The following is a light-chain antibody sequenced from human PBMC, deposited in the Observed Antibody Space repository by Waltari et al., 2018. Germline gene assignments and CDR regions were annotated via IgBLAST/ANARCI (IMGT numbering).Light chain of an antibody. CDR3: CSYAGSYTDV. J-gene: IGLJ1*01. CDR1: SSDVGGYNY. V-gene: IGLV2-11*01. CDR2: DVR. Sequence: QSALTQPRSVSGSPGQSVTISCTGTSSDVGGYNYVSWYQQHPGKAPKRMMYDVRKRPSGVPDRLSGSRSGNTASLTISGLQAEDEADYYCCSYAGSYTDVFGTGTKVTVL.